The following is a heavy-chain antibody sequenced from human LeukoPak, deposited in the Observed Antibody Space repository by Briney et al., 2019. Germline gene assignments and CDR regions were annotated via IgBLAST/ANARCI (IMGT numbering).Heavy chain of an antibody. CDR1: GGSISSSSYY. V-gene: IGHV4-39*01. Sequence: ASETLSLTCTVSGGSISSSSYYWGWIRQPPGKGLDWIGSIFYSGSTYYNPSLKSRVTISVDTSKNQFSLKLSSVTAADTAVYYCARVFGSGSGPRVGDYWGQGTLVTVSS. CDR3: ARVFGSGSGPRVGDY. J-gene: IGHJ4*02. CDR2: IFYSGST. D-gene: IGHD3-10*01.